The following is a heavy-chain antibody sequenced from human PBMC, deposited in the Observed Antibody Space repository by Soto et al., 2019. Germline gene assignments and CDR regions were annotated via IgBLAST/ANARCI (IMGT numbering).Heavy chain of an antibody. CDR1: GFMFSSYW. CDR3: ATDILDF. CDR2: INQNGSER. V-gene: IGHV3-7*05. J-gene: IGHJ4*02. D-gene: IGHD3-9*01. Sequence: EVELVESGGGLVQPGGSLRLSCAATGFMFSSYWMTWVRQAPGKGLEWVANINQNGSERYYVDSVEGRFTISRDNAKNSVFLQMENLRVEDTAMYYCATDILDFWCQGTLVTVSS.